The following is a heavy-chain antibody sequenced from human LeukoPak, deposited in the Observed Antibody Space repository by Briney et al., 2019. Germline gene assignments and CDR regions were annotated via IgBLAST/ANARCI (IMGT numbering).Heavy chain of an antibody. J-gene: IGHJ4*02. Sequence: ASVKVSCKVSGYTLTELSMHWVRQAPGKGLEWMGGFDPEDGETIYAQKFQGRVTMTTDTSTSTAYMELRSLRSDDTAVYYCARGPYCSGGTCYSQYFDYWGQGTLVTVSS. D-gene: IGHD2-15*01. CDR3: ARGPYCSGGTCYSQYFDY. V-gene: IGHV1-24*01. CDR2: FDPEDGET. CDR1: GYTLTELS.